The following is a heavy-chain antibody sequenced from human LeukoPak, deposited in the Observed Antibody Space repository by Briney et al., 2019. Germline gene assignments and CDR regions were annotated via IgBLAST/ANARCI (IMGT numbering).Heavy chain of an antibody. J-gene: IGHJ3*02. CDR3: ARDFSAYCGGDCYSANGDAFDI. CDR2: TNEDGSEK. D-gene: IGHD2-21*02. Sequence: GGSLRLSCAASGFTFSSYGMHWVRQAPGKGLEWVANTNEDGSEKYYADSVKGRFTISRDSSKNTLYLQMNSLRAEDTAVYYCARDFSAYCGGDCYSANGDAFDIWGQGTMVTVSS. V-gene: IGHV3-33*01. CDR1: GFTFSSYG.